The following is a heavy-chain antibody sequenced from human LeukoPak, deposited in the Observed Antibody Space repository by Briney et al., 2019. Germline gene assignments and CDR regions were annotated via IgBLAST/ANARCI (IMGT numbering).Heavy chain of an antibody. CDR1: GFTVSSNY. V-gene: IGHV3-53*01. CDR3: ASRGIAGAFDY. CDR2: IYSGGST. J-gene: IGHJ4*02. Sequence: PGGSLRLSCAASGFTVSSNYMSWVRQAPGKGLEWVSVIYSGGSTYYADSVKGRFTISGDNSKNTLYLQMNSLRAEDTAVYYCASRGIAGAFDYWGQGTLVTVSS. D-gene: IGHD6-19*01.